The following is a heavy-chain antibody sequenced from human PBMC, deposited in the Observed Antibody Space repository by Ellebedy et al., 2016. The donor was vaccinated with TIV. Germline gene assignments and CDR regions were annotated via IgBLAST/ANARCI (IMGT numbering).Heavy chain of an antibody. CDR3: ARQRQDSTSSSWFDP. J-gene: IGHJ5*02. CDR2: IYYSGST. V-gene: IGHV4-39*01. Sequence: GSLRLXCSVSGGSISRSNYYWSWIRQPPGKALEWIGSIYYSGSTYYSPSLKSRVTISVDTSRNQVSLKLDSVTAADTAVFYCARQRQDSTSSSWFDPWGQGSRVTVSS. D-gene: IGHD6-6*01. CDR1: GGSISRSNYY.